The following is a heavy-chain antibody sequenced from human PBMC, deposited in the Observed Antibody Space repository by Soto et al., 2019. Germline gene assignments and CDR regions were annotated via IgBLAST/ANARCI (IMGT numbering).Heavy chain of an antibody. V-gene: IGHV1-69*02. CDR3: ARGALGLWRH. J-gene: IGHJ4*02. CDR2: IIPILGIA. D-gene: IGHD5-18*01. CDR1: GGTFSSYT. Sequence: QVQLVQSGAEVKKPGSSVKVSCKASGGTFSSYTISWVRQAPGQGLEWMGRIIPILGIANYAQKFQGRVRIRADKSTSTAHLELRSLRSEDSAVYYCARGALGLWRHWGQLTLVTVSS.